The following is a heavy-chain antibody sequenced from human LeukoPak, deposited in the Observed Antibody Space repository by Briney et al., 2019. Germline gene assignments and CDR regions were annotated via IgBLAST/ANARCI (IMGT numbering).Heavy chain of an antibody. CDR1: GFTFGDYA. Sequence: GRSLRLSCTASGFTFGDYAMSWFRQAPGKGLEWVGFIRSKAYGGTTEYAASVKGRFTISRDDSKSTAYLQMNSLKTEDTAVYYCTRGEWLGLSLGHYWGQGTLVTVSS. V-gene: IGHV3-49*03. CDR2: IRSKAYGGTT. D-gene: IGHD6-19*01. J-gene: IGHJ4*02. CDR3: TRGEWLGLSLGHY.